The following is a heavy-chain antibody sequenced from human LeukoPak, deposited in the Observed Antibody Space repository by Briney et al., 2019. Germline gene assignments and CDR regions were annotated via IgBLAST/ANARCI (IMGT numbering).Heavy chain of an antibody. CDR2: ISYDGSNK. CDR3: ARDRKIAVAGYYYGMDV. CDR1: GFTFSSYS. D-gene: IGHD6-19*01. Sequence: PGGSLRLSCAASGFTFSSYSMNWVRQAPGKGLEWVAVISYDGSNKYYADSVKGRFTISRDNSKNTLYLQMNSLRAEDTAGYYCARDRKIAVAGYYYGMDVWGQGTTVTVSS. J-gene: IGHJ6*02. V-gene: IGHV3-30*03.